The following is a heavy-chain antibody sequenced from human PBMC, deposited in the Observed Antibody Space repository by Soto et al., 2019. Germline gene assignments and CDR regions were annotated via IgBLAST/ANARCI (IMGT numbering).Heavy chain of an antibody. Sequence: GGSLRLSCAASGFTFSSYGMHWVRQAPGKGLEWVAVISYDGSNKYYADSVKGRFTISRDNSKNTLYLQMNSLRAEDTAVYYCAKEAYYYDSTPLSYWGQGTLVTVSS. J-gene: IGHJ4*02. CDR2: ISYDGSNK. CDR3: AKEAYYYDSTPLSY. CDR1: GFTFSSYG. D-gene: IGHD3-10*01. V-gene: IGHV3-30*18.